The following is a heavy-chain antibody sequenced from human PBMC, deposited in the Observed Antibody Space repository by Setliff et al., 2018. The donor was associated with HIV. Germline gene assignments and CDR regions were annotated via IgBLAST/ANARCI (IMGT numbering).Heavy chain of an antibody. D-gene: IGHD4-17*01. V-gene: IGHV1-69*05. J-gene: IGHJ6*04. CDR1: GGSFSSYA. CDR3: ARDNYDDYSRVQMDV. CDR2: IIPIFGTA. Sequence: GASVKVSCKASGGSFSSYAISWVRQAPGQGLEWMGGIIPIFGTAKYAQKFQGRVTITTDESTSTAYMELSSLGSEDTAIYYCARDNYDDYSRVQMDVWGKGTTVTVSS.